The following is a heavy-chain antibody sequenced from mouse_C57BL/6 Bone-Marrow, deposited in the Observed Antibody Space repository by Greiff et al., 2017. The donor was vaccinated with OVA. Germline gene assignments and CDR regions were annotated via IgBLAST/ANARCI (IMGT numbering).Heavy chain of an antibody. J-gene: IGHJ4*01. CDR1: GYTFTSYW. V-gene: IGHV1-61*01. CDR2: IYPSDSET. D-gene: IGHD2-2*01. CDR3: AREGIGLRRLYYYAMDY. Sequence: QVQLQQPGAELVRPGSSVKLSCKASGYTFTSYWMDWVKQRPGQGLEWIGNIYPSDSETHSNQKFTDKATLTVDKSSSTASMQLSSLTSEDSAVYYCAREGIGLRRLYYYAMDYWGQGTSVTVSS.